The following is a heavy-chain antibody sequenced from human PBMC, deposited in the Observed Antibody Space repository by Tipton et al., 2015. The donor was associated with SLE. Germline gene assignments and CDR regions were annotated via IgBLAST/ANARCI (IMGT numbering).Heavy chain of an antibody. CDR1: GGSFSGYY. V-gene: IGHV4-34*01. CDR2: INHSGST. D-gene: IGHD3-10*01. CDR3: ARELRAGYFDY. Sequence: LSLTCAVYGGSFSGYYWSWIRQPPGKGLEWIGEINHSGSTNYNPSLKSRVTISVDTSKNQFSMKLSSVTAADTAVYYCARELRAGYFDYWGQGTLVTVSS. J-gene: IGHJ4*02.